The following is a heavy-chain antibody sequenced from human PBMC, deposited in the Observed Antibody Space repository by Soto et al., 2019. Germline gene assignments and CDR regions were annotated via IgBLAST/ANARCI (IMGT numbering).Heavy chain of an antibody. V-gene: IGHV4-39*01. Sequence: PSETLSLTCTVSGGSISSSSYYWGWIRQPPGKGLEWIGSIYYSGSTYYNPSLKSRVTISVDTSKNQFSLKLSSVTAADTAVYYCARLWVSGCRWLQFGYFDYSGQRTLVTVSS. CDR1: GGSISSSSYY. D-gene: IGHD5-12*01. CDR2: IYYSGST. J-gene: IGHJ4*02. CDR3: ARLWVSGCRWLQFGYFDY.